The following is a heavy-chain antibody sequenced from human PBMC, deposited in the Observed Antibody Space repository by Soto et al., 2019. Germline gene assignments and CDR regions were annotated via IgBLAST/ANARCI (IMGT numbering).Heavy chain of an antibody. D-gene: IGHD6-6*01. Sequence: PGGSLRLSCAASGFTFTRYSMNWVRQAPGKGLEWASSISSTTNYIYYGDSMKGRFTISRDNAKNSLYLQMNSLRAEDTAVYYCARDKGQLVPADGYWGQGTLVTVSS. V-gene: IGHV3-21*04. J-gene: IGHJ4*02. CDR3: ARDKGQLVPADGY. CDR1: GFTFTRYS. CDR2: ISSTTNYI.